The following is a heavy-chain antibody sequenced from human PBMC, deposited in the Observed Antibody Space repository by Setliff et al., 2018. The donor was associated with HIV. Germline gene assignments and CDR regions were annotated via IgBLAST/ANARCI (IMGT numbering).Heavy chain of an antibody. CDR3: ARDSGILWFGELLQAFDI. CDR2: IYYSGST. V-gene: IGHV4-59*11. Sequence: SETLSLTCTVSGGSISSHYWSWIRQPPGKGLEWIGSIYYSGSTNYNPSLKSRVTISVDTSKNQFSLKLSSVTAADTAVYYCARDSGILWFGELLQAFDIWGQGTMVTVSS. J-gene: IGHJ3*02. CDR1: GGSISSHY. D-gene: IGHD3-10*01.